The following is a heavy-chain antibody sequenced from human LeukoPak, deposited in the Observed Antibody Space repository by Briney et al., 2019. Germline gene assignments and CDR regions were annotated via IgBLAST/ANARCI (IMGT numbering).Heavy chain of an antibody. CDR3: ARGRVTTIANSYYCYIDV. Sequence: SQTLSLTCAIPGDSASSNSAAWTWIRQSPSRGLELLGRTYYRSKWDNDYAVSVKSRITINPDTSRNQFSLQLNSVTPEDTAVYYCARGRVTTIANSYYCYIDVWGKGTTVTVSS. CDR1: GDSASSNSAA. V-gene: IGHV6-1*01. D-gene: IGHD4-17*01. J-gene: IGHJ6*03. CDR2: TYYRSKWDN.